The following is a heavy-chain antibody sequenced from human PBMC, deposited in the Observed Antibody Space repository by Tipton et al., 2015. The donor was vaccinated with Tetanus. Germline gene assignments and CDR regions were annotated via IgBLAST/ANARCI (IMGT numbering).Heavy chain of an antibody. CDR2: SWYDGTDK. Sequence: SLRLSCAASGFIFSSYGIHWARQAPGMRLEWLAGSWYDGTDKYYADSVKGRFTISRDNSKNTLYLQMNSLRAEDTALYYCAREADCSGGNWFFGDFVPGGHGTRVTVS. CDR3: AREADCSGGNWFFGDFVP. J-gene: IGHJ4*03. V-gene: IGHV3-33*01. CDR1: GFIFSSYG. D-gene: IGHD2-15*01.